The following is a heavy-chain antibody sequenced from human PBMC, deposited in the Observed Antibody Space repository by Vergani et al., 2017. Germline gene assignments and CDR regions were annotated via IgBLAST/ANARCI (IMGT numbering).Heavy chain of an antibody. CDR1: GFTFSSYA. CDR3: ARDPCSGGSCYSGY. J-gene: IGHJ4*02. Sequence: VQLVESGGGLVKPGGSLRLSCAASGFTFSSYAMHWVRQAPGKGLEWVAVISYDGSNKYYADSVKGRFTISRDNSKNTLYLQMNSLRAEDTAVYYCARDPCSGGSCYSGYWGQGTLVTVSS. D-gene: IGHD2-15*01. CDR2: ISYDGSNK. V-gene: IGHV3-30-3*01.